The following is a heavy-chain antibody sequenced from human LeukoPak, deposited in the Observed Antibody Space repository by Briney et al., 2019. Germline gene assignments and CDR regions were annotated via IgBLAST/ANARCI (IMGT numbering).Heavy chain of an antibody. Sequence: SETLSLTCTVSGGSISSSSYYWGWIRQPPGKGLEWIGSMYYSGSTYYNPSLKSRVTISVDTSKNEFSLKVNSVTAADTAVYFCARQADFGGVIVSSWFDPWGEGAQVTVSS. CDR1: GGSISSSSYY. D-gene: IGHD3-16*02. V-gene: IGHV4-39*01. J-gene: IGHJ5*02. CDR2: MYYSGST. CDR3: ARQADFGGVIVSSWFDP.